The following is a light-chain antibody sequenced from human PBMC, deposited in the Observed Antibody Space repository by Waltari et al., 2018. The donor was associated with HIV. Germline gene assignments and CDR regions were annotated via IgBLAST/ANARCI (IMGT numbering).Light chain of an antibody. CDR2: RNN. CDR3: AAWDDSLSGPWV. CDR1: SSNIGSNY. J-gene: IGLJ3*02. Sequence: QSVLTQPPSVSGTPGQRVSISCSGSSSNIGSNYVYWYQQLPGTAPKLLIVRNNQRPSGVPDRFSGSKSGTAAALAISGLRSEDEADYYCAAWDDSLSGPWVFGGGTKLTVL. V-gene: IGLV1-47*01.